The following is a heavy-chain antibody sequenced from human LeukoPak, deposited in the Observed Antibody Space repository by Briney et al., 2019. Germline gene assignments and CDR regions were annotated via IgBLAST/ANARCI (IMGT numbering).Heavy chain of an antibody. CDR2: ISAYNGNT. CDR3: ARPLSSGWYDGAFDI. V-gene: IGHV1-18*01. D-gene: IGHD6-19*01. CDR1: GGTFSSYA. Sequence: ASVKVSCKASGGTFSSYAISWVRQAPGQGLEWMGWISAYNGNTNYAQKLQGRVTMTTDTSTSTAYMELRSLRSDDTAVYYCARPLSSGWYDGAFDIWGQGTMVTVSS. J-gene: IGHJ3*02.